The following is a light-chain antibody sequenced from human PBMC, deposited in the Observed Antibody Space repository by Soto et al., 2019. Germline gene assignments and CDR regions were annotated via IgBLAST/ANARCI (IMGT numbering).Light chain of an antibody. CDR2: DAS. CDR3: QQYDYLPLT. CDR1: QDVKKN. V-gene: IGKV1-33*01. J-gene: IGKJ4*01. Sequence: DIPMTQSPSSLSASVRDRVTITCQASQDVKKNLNWYQQKPGKAPKLLIYDASNLETGVPSRFSGSGSGTDFTFTISSLQPEDIATYYCQQYDYLPLTFGGGTKVEIK.